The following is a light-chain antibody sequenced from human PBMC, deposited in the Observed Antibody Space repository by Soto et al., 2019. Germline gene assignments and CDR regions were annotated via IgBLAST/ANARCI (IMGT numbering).Light chain of an antibody. CDR1: KLGDKY. Sequence: SYELTQPPSVSVSPGQTASITCSGDKLGDKYACWYQQKPGQSPVLVIYQDSKRPSGIPERFSGSNSGNTATLTISGTQAMYEADYYCQAWDSSTAVFGGGTTVTVL. CDR3: QAWDSSTAV. CDR2: QDS. V-gene: IGLV3-1*01. J-gene: IGLJ2*01.